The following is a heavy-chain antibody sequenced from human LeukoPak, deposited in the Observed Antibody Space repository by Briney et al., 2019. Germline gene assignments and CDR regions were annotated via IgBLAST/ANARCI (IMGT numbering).Heavy chain of an antibody. V-gene: IGHV3-21*01. J-gene: IGHJ4*02. D-gene: IGHD4-23*01. CDR1: GFTLSSYS. Sequence: GGSLRLSCAASGFTLSSYSMNWVRQAPGKGLEWVSSISSSSSYIYYADSVKGRFTISRDNAKNSLYLQMNSLRAEDTAVYYCARVLPREVTFDYWGQGTLVTVSS. CDR2: ISSSSSYI. CDR3: ARVLPREVTFDY.